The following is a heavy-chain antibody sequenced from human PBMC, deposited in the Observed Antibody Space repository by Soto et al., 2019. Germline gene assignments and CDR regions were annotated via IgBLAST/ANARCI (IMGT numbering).Heavy chain of an antibody. CDR2: INHSGTT. V-gene: IGHV4-34*01. CDR1: GGSLNSYF. CDR3: VRGQWLPRGEN. Sequence: QVQLQQWGAGLLKPSETLSLTCVVYGGSLNSYFWTWIRQPPGKGLEWIGEINHSGTTNYNPSLKGRATISIDMSENQFSLRLTSVTDADTAVYYCVRGQWLPRGENWGQGTLVIVSS. D-gene: IGHD6-19*01. J-gene: IGHJ4*02.